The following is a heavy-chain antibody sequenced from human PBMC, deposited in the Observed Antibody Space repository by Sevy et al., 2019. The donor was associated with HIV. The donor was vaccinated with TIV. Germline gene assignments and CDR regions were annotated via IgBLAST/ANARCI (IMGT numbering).Heavy chain of an antibody. CDR1: GFTFSDYY. D-gene: IGHD1-1*01. J-gene: IGHJ4*02. CDR2: ISGSSSFI. V-gene: IGHV3-11*06. CDR3: ARDRRERAGNGTFDY. Sequence: GGSLRLSCAASGFTFSDYYMSWIRQAPGKGLEWVSSISGSSSFIYYADSVKGRFTISRDNAKNSLYLQMNSLRAEDTAVYYCARDRRERAGNGTFDYWGQGTLVTVSS.